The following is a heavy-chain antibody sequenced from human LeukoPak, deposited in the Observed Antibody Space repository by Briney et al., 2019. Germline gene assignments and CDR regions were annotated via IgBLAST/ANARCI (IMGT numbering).Heavy chain of an antibody. J-gene: IGHJ3*02. D-gene: IGHD2-2*01. CDR2: IYYSGST. V-gene: IGHV4-59*01. CDR1: GGSISSFY. Sequence: SETLSLTCTVSGGSISSFYWSWIRQPPGKRLEWIGYIYYSGSTKYNPSLKSRVTISVDTSKNQFSLKLSSVTAADTAVYYCARIVRGYCSSTSCYGGETVADMTVVAFDIWGQGTMVTVSS. CDR3: ARIVRGYCSSTSCYGGETVADMTVVAFDI.